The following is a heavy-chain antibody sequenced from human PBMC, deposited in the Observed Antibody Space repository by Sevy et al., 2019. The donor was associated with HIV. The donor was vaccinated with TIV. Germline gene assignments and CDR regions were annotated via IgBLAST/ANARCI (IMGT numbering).Heavy chain of an antibody. V-gene: IGHV3-21*01. D-gene: IGHD3-22*01. CDR2: ISSAGSYI. Sequence: GGSLRLSCAASGFTFSHYDMNWVRQAPGKGLEWVSSISSAGSYIKYGDSVKGHFTISRDNAKNSLYLQMNSRRAEDTAVYFCARNLDYYDTSAFYSWGQGTPVTVSS. J-gene: IGHJ5*01. CDR3: ARNLDYYDTSAFYS. CDR1: GFTFSHYD.